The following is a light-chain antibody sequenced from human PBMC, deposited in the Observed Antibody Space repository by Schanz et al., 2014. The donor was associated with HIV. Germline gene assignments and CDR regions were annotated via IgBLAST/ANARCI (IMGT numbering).Light chain of an antibody. CDR1: TSNIETNY. V-gene: IGLV1-44*01. Sequence: QFVLTQPPSASGTPGQTVTISCSGSTSNIETNYVYWYQHLPGTAPQLLMYSNDQRPSGVPARFSGSKSGTSASLAISGLQSADEADYYCAAWGDSLDGWVFGGGTKLTVL. CDR3: AAWGDSLDGWV. CDR2: SND. J-gene: IGLJ3*02.